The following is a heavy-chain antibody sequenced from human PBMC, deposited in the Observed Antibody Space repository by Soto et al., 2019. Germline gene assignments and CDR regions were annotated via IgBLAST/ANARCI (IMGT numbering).Heavy chain of an antibody. J-gene: IGHJ4*02. Sequence: LSLTCTVSGDSFSTYLWSWIRQPPGKGLEWIGFISYSGSTNYNPSLKSRVSISVDTSKNQFSLMLTSVTAADTAVYYCARDGGIVGVNTYFDYWGQG. CDR1: GDSFSTYL. CDR2: ISYSGST. CDR3: ARDGGIVGVNTYFDY. D-gene: IGHD1-26*01. V-gene: IGHV4-59*01.